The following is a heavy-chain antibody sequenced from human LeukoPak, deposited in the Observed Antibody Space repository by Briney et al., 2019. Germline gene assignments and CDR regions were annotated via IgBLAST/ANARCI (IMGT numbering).Heavy chain of an antibody. CDR2: ISAYNGNT. J-gene: IGHJ6*02. CDR3: ARDVRFLEWLLVGYYYYGMDV. D-gene: IGHD3-3*01. CDR1: GYTFTSYG. V-gene: IGHV1-18*01. Sequence: EASVKVSCKASGYTFTSYGISWMRQAPGQGLEWMGWISAYNGNTKYAQKFQGRVTMTTDTSTSAAYMELRSLRSDDTAVYYCARDVRFLEWLLVGYYYYGMDVWGQGTTVTVSS.